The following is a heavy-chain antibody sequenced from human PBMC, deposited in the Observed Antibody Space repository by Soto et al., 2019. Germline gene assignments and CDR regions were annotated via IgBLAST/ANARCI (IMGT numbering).Heavy chain of an antibody. CDR2: ISWNSGSI. CDR1: GFTFDDYA. J-gene: IGHJ3*02. CDR3: AKDSSGWYDAFDI. Sequence: EVQLVESGGGLVQPGRSLRLSCAASGFTFDDYAMHWVRQAPGKGLEWVSGISWNSGSIGYADSVKGRFTISRDNAKNSLYLQMNSLRAEDTALYYCAKDSSGWYDAFDIWGQGTMVTVPS. V-gene: IGHV3-9*01. D-gene: IGHD6-19*01.